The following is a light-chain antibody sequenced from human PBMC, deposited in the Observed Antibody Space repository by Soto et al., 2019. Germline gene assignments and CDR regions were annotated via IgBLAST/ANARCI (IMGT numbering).Light chain of an antibody. CDR2: DVT. CDR3: CSYAGTYTWV. CDR1: SSDVGAYDF. Sequence: QSALTQPASVSGSPGQPITISCTGTSSDVGAYDFVSWYQHSPGKAPKLVTFDVTHRPPGISDRFSGSKSANTASLTISGLQAADEAFYYCCSYAGTYTWVFGGGTKLTVL. V-gene: IGLV2-14*01. J-gene: IGLJ3*02.